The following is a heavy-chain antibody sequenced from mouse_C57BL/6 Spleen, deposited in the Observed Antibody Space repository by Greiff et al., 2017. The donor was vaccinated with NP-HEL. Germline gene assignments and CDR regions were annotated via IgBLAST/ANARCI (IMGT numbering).Heavy chain of an antibody. CDR2: IRNKANNHAT. V-gene: IGHV6-6*01. D-gene: IGHD4-1*01. Sequence: EVHLVESGGGLVQPGGSMKLSCAASGFTFSDAWMDWVRQSPEKGLEWVAEIRNKANNHATYYAESVKGRFTISRDDSKSSVYLQMNSLRAEDTGIYYCTRRDWVWYFDVWGTGTTVTVSS. CDR1: GFTFSDAW. CDR3: TRRDWVWYFDV. J-gene: IGHJ1*03.